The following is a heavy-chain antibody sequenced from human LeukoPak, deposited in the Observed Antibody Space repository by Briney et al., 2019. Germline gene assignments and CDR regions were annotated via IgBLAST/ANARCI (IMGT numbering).Heavy chain of an antibody. CDR3: AKDSRSGWFLYYFDY. J-gene: IGHJ4*02. D-gene: IGHD6-19*01. CDR1: GFTFRRYG. V-gene: IGHV3-23*01. CDR2: ISGSGGST. Sequence: GGSLRLSCAASGFTFRRYGISWVRQAPGKGLEVVSSISGSGGSTFHADSVKGRFTISRDNSKNTLYLQMNSLRAEDTAVSYCAKDSRSGWFLYYFDYWGQGTLVTVSS.